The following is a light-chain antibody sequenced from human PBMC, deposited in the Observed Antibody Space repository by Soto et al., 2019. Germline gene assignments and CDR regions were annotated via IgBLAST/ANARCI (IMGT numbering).Light chain of an antibody. J-gene: IGLJ3*02. CDR1: SSDVGGYNY. Sequence: QSALTQPASVSGSPGQSINISCTGTSSDVGGYNYVSWYQQHPGKAPKLMIYDVSTRPSGVSDRFSGSKSGNTASLTISGLQAEDAADYYCSSYTTSNTRVLGGGTKLTVL. CDR3: SSYTTSNTRV. V-gene: IGLV2-14*01. CDR2: DVS.